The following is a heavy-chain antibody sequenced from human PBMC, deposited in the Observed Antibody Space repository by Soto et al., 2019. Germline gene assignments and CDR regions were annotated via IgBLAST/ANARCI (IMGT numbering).Heavy chain of an antibody. D-gene: IGHD2-15*01. CDR2: ISSSSSYT. J-gene: IGHJ6*02. Sequence: QVQLVESGGGLVKPGGSLRLSCAASGFTFSDYYMSWIRQAPGKGLDWVSYISSSSSYTNYADSVKGRFPISRDNAKNSLYLQMNSLGAEDTDVSYRASGCSGGSCDYYYCRDVWGQGTTVTVSS. V-gene: IGHV3-11*05. CDR3: ASGCSGGSCDYYYCRDV. CDR1: GFTFSDYY.